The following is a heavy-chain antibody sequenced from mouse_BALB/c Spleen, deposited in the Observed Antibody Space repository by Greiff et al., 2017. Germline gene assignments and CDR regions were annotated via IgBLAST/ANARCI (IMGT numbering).Heavy chain of an antibody. Sequence: VQLKESGGGLVKPGGSLKLSCAASGFAFSSYDMSWVRQTPEKRLEWVAYISSGGGSTYYPDTVKGRFTISRDNAKNTLYLQMSSLKSEDTAMYYCARQDSRNYFDYWGQGTTLTVSS. V-gene: IGHV5-12-1*01. J-gene: IGHJ2*01. CDR3: ARQDSRNYFDY. D-gene: IGHD6-1*01. CDR1: GFAFSSYD. CDR2: ISSGGGST.